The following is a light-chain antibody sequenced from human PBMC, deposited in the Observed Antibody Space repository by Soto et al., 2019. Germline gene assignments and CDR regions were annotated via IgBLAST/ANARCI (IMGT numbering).Light chain of an antibody. CDR3: SSYTSSSTSIYV. Sequence: QAVVTQPPSVSGSPGQSVTISCTGTSSDVGSYNRVSWYQQPPGTAPKLMIYEVSNRPSGVPDRFSGSKSGNTASLTISGLQVEVEADYYCSSYTSSSTSIYVCGTGTKVTVL. V-gene: IGLV2-18*02. CDR1: SSDVGSYNR. CDR2: EVS. J-gene: IGLJ1*01.